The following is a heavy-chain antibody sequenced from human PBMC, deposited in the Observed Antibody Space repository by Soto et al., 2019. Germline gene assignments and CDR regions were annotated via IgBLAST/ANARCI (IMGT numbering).Heavy chain of an antibody. CDR2: IIPILGTA. J-gene: IGHJ6*02. CDR3: ATNPVVVVPAAIYSGGYYYGMDV. Sequence: GASVKVSCKASGGTFSSYAISWVRQAPGQGLEWMGGIIPILGTANYAQKFQGRVTITADESTSTAYMELSSLRSEDTAVYYCATNPVVVVPAAIYSGGYYYGMDVWGQGTTVTVSS. CDR1: GGTFSSYA. D-gene: IGHD2-2*01. V-gene: IGHV1-69*13.